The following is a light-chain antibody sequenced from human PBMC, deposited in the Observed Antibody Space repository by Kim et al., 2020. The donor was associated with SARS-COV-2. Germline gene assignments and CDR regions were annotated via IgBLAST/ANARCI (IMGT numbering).Light chain of an antibody. CDR1: QSGGTY. CDR2: GVS. V-gene: IGKV3-15*01. J-gene: IGKJ1*01. CDR3: QQYFKWWT. Sequence: QGERATRAGRASQSGGTYGAWYQQKPGQAHRILISGVSTRATGIPARFSGSGSGTEFTLTISSLQSEDVAVYYCQQYFKWWTFGQGTKVDIK.